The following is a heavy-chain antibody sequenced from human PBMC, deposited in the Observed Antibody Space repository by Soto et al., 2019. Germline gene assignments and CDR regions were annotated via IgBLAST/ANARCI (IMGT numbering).Heavy chain of an antibody. V-gene: IGHV3-30-3*01. J-gene: IGHJ4*02. Sequence: QVQLVESGGGVVQPGRSLRLSCAASGFTFSNYIMHWVRQAPGKGLEWVAIILHDGNNKYYADSVKGRFTIASDNSXNTLYLQMNSLRTEDTAIYYCARDDEGGSYCDLGYWGQGTLVTVSS. CDR1: GFTFSNYI. CDR3: ARDDEGGSYCDLGY. CDR2: ILHDGNNK. D-gene: IGHD3-10*01.